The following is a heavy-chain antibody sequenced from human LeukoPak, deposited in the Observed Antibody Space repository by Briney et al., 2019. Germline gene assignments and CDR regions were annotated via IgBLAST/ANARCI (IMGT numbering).Heavy chain of an antibody. Sequence: SETLSLTCAVYGGSFSGYYWSWIRQPPGKGLEWMGEINHRGRTNYNPSLKSRVTISVATSKNQFSLKLSSVTAADPAVYYCARGPLYYGSGSHYRFGGQGTLVTVSS. CDR2: INHRGRT. J-gene: IGHJ4*02. CDR3: ARGPLYYGSGSHYRF. V-gene: IGHV4-34*01. CDR1: GGSFSGYY. D-gene: IGHD3-10*01.